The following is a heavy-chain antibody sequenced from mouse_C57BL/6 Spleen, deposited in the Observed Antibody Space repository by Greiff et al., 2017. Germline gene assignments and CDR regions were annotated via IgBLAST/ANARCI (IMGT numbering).Heavy chain of an antibody. CDR2: IYPGSGST. Sequence: QVQLQQSGAELVKPGASVKMSCKASGYTFTSYWITWVKQRPGQGLEWIGDIYPGSGSTNYNEKFKSKATLTVDTSSSTAYMQLSSLTSEDSAVYYCARRGTVVAHYAMDYWGQGTSVTVSS. CDR1: GYTFTSYW. V-gene: IGHV1-55*01. J-gene: IGHJ4*01. CDR3: ARRGTVVAHYAMDY. D-gene: IGHD1-1*01.